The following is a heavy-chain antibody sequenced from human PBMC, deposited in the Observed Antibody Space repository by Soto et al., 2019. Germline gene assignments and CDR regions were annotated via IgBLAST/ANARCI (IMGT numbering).Heavy chain of an antibody. V-gene: IGHV1-3*01. CDR1: GYTFTSYA. D-gene: IGHD5-18*01. J-gene: IGHJ6*02. CDR2: INAGNGNT. Sequence: ASVKVSCKASGYTFTSYAMHWVRQAPGQRLEWMGWINAGNGNTKYSQKFQGRVTITRDTSASTAYMELSSLRSEDTAVYYCARAAGYSYGFAELLYYGMDVWGQGTTVTVSS. CDR3: ARAAGYSYGFAELLYYGMDV.